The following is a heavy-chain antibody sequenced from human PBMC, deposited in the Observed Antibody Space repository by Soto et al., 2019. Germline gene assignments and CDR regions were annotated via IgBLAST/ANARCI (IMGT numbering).Heavy chain of an antibody. V-gene: IGHV3-9*01. CDR2: INWKSDI. D-gene: IGHD3-16*01. J-gene: IGHJ4*02. CDR3: AISQDRGGRTTFIY. Sequence: GGSLRLCXALCGLTFDDNAMDGVLQAPEKDLEWVSGINWKSDIGYADSVKGLFTISRDNAENSLYLQMNSLRAEDTALYYCAISQDRGGRTTFIYWGQGTQVTLSS. CDR1: GLTFDDNA.